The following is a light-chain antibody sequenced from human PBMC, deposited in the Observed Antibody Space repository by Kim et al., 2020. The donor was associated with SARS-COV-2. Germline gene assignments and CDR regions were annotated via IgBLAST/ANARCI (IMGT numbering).Light chain of an antibody. J-gene: IGLJ3*02. CDR1: SSNIGNNY. Sequence: GQKVTISCSGSSSNIGNNYVSWYQQLPGAAPKVLIYDINKRASGIPDRFSGSRSGTSATLGITGLQTGDEADYYCGTWDSSLSAGVFGGGTQLTVL. CDR2: DIN. CDR3: GTWDSSLSAGV. V-gene: IGLV1-51*01.